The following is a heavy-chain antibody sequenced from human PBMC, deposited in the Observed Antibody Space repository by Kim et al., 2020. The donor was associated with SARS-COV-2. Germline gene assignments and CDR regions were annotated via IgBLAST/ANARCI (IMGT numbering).Heavy chain of an antibody. J-gene: IGHJ4*02. Sequence: KRQDVEALQGRITISRDNATNQLYLKMRSRRVEDTAVYYCARDVDRDLDYWGQGTLVTVSS. CDR3: ARDVDRDLDY. D-gene: IGHD2-21*01. CDR2: KR. V-gene: IGHV3-7*01.